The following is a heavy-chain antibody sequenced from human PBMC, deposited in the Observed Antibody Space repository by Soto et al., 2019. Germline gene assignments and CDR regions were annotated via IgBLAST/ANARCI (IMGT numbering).Heavy chain of an antibody. J-gene: IGHJ4*02. D-gene: IGHD3-10*02. CDR2: IGGDGGST. V-gene: IGHV3-23*01. CDR1: GFTFSNFA. CDR3: AKDRVWNYVRGADS. Sequence: EVQLLESGGGLVQPGGSLRLSCVTSGFTFSNFAMSWVRQAPGKGLEWVSGIGGDGGSTYYADSLKGRFPISRDNSKNMLYLQMNSLRVEDTAVYYCAKDRVWNYVRGADSWGQGTLVTVSS.